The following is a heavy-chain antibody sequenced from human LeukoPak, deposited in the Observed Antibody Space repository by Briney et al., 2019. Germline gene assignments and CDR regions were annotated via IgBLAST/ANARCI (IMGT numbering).Heavy chain of an antibody. Sequence: GGSLRLSCAASGFIFSSYAMSWVRQAPGKGLEWMGGFDPEDGETIYAQKFQGRVTMTEDTSTDTAYMELSSLRSEDTAVYYCATVSIRGWYVYWGQGTLVTVSS. J-gene: IGHJ4*02. V-gene: IGHV1-24*01. D-gene: IGHD6-19*01. CDR1: GFIFSSYA. CDR2: FDPEDGET. CDR3: ATVSIRGWYVY.